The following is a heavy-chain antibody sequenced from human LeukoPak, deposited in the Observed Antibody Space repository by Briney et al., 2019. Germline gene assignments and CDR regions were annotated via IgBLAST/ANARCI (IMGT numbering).Heavy chain of an antibody. V-gene: IGHV5-51*01. CDR3: GSSGWYPNHAEYFQH. J-gene: IGHJ1*01. D-gene: IGHD6-19*01. CDR2: IYPGDSDT. Sequence: GESLKISCKVSGNSYTNHWIGWVRQMPGKGLEWMGIIYPGDSDTRYSPSFQGQVTISADKSIETAYLQWSSLKASDTARYYCGSSGWYPNHAEYFQHWGQGTLVIVS. CDR1: GNSYTNHW.